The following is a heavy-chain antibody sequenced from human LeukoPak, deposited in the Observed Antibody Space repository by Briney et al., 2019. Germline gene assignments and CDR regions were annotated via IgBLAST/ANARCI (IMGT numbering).Heavy chain of an antibody. Sequence: SETLSLTCTISGGSISSYYWSWIRQPPGKGLEWIGYIYYSGSTNYNPSLKSRVTISVDTSKNQFSLKLSSVTAADTAVYYCARWVRGPTAFDYWGQGTLVTVSS. D-gene: IGHD3-10*01. J-gene: IGHJ4*02. CDR2: IYYSGST. CDR1: GGSISSYY. V-gene: IGHV4-59*08. CDR3: ARWVRGPTAFDY.